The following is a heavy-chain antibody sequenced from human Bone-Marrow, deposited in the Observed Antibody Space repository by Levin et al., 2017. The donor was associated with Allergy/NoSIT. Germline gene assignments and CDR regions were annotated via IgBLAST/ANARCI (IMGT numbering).Heavy chain of an antibody. D-gene: IGHD3-22*01. V-gene: IGHV1-69*02. CDR1: GGTFSSYT. CDR2: IIPILGIA. CDR3: DAYYYDSSGLFGDVDY. Sequence: SVKVSCKASGGTFSSYTISWVRQAPGQGLEWMGRIIPILGIANYAQKFQGRVTITADKSTSTAYMELSSLRSEDTAVYYCDAYYYDSSGLFGDVDYWGQGTLVTVSS. J-gene: IGHJ4*02.